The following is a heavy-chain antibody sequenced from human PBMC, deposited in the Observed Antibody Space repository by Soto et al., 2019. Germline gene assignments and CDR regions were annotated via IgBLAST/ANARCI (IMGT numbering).Heavy chain of an antibody. J-gene: IGHJ6*02. CDR2: IYYSGST. Sequence: SETLSLTCTVSGGSISSGGYYWSWIRQHPGKGLEWIGYIYYSGSTYYNPSLKIRVTISVDTSKNQFSLKLSSVTAADTAVYYCARHITGTTYYYYGMDVWGQGTTVTVSS. V-gene: IGHV4-31*03. CDR1: GGSISSGGYY. CDR3: ARHITGTTYYYYGMDV. D-gene: IGHD1-20*01.